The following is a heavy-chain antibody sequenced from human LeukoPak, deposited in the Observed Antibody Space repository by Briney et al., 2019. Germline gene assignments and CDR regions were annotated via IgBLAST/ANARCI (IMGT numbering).Heavy chain of an antibody. CDR3: ARGGSRRYYDSSGPAIY. Sequence: ASVKVSCKASGYTFTGYYMHWVRQAPGQGLEWMGWFNPNSGGTNYAQKFQGRVTMTRDTSISTAYMELSRLRSDDTAVYYCARGGSRRYYDSSGPAIYWGQGTLVTVSS. CDR2: FNPNSGGT. J-gene: IGHJ4*02. V-gene: IGHV1-2*02. D-gene: IGHD3-22*01. CDR1: GYTFTGYY.